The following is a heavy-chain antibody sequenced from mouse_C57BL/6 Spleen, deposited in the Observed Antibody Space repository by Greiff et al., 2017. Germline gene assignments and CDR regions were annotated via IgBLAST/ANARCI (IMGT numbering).Heavy chain of an antibody. D-gene: IGHD1-1*01. V-gene: IGHV1-69*01. CDR3: ARRITTVVSGAMDY. Sequence: QVQLKESGAELVMPGASVKLSCKASGYTFTSYWMHWVKQRPGQGLEWIGEIDPSDSYTNYNQKFKGKSTLTVDKSSSTAYMQLSSLTSEDSAVYYCARRITTVVSGAMDYWGQGTSVTVSS. J-gene: IGHJ4*01. CDR1: GYTFTSYW. CDR2: IDPSDSYT.